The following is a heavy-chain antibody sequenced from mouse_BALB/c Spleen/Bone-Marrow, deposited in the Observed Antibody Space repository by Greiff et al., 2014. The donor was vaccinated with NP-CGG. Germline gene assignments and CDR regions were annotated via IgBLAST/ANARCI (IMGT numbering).Heavy chain of an antibody. CDR3: ARPLNWDPYAMDY. D-gene: IGHD4-1*02. J-gene: IGHJ4*01. Sequence: VNLVESGPELVKPGASVKISCKASGYAFSSSWMNWVKQRPGQGLEWIGRIYPGDGDTKYNGKFKGKATLTADKSSSTAYMQLSSLTSVDSAVYFCARPLNWDPYAMDYWGQGTSVTVSS. CDR1: GYAFSSSW. V-gene: IGHV1-82*01. CDR2: IYPGDGDT.